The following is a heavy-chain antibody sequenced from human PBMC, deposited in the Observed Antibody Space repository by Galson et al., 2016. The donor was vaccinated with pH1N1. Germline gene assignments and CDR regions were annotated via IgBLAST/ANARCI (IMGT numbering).Heavy chain of an antibody. Sequence: SETLSLTCAVSGYSISSGYYWGWIRQPPGKGLEWIGSAYNSGSTYYNPSLKSRVAISVDTSKNQFSLKLSSVTAADTAVYYCARMARITAPDTEYYFDYWGQGMLVTVSS. J-gene: IGHJ4*02. CDR2: AYNSGST. CDR1: GYSISSGYY. CDR3: ARMARITAPDTEYYFDY. V-gene: IGHV4-38-2*01. D-gene: IGHD6-13*01.